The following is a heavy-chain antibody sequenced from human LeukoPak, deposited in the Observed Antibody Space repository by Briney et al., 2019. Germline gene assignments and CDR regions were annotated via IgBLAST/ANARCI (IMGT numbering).Heavy chain of an antibody. V-gene: IGHV3-21*01. D-gene: IGHD6-13*01. Sequence: GGSLRLSCAASGFTFSSYSMNWVRQAPGKGLEWVSSISSSSSYIYYADSVKRRFTISRDNAKNSLYLQMNSLRAEDTAVYYCARGGTIAAAGNAWGQGTLVTVSS. CDR1: GFTFSSYS. CDR2: ISSSSSYI. J-gene: IGHJ4*02. CDR3: ARGGTIAAAGNA.